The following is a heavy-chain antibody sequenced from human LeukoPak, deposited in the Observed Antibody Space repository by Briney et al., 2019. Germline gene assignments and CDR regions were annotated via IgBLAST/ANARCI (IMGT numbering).Heavy chain of an antibody. J-gene: IGHJ6*03. Sequence: SETLSPTCAVAGYSISSGYYWAWIRQPPGRGLEWIANIYHTGNTYYNPSLNSRVTMSVDTSKNQFSLRLSSVTAADTAVYYCARAGGSSSPYYYYYMDVWGKGTTVTVSS. CDR2: IYHTGNT. D-gene: IGHD6-6*01. CDR1: GYSISSGYY. CDR3: ARAGGSSSPYYYYYMDV. V-gene: IGHV4-38-2*01.